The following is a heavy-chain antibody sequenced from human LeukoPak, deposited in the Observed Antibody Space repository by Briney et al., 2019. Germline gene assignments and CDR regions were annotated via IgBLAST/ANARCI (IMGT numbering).Heavy chain of an antibody. V-gene: IGHV4-59*08. CDR3: ARQRGYVLFDY. D-gene: IGHD5-12*01. J-gene: IGHJ4*02. CDR1: GGSISSYY. Sequence: SETLSLTCTVSGGSISSYYWSWILQPPGKGLEWIGYIYYSGSTNYNPSLKSRVTISVDTSKNQFSLKLSSVTAADTAVYYCARQRGYVLFDYWGQGTLVTVSS. CDR2: IYYSGST.